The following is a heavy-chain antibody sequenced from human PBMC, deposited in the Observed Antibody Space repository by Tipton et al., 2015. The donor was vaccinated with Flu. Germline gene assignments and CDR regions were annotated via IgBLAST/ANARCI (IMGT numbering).Heavy chain of an antibody. J-gene: IGHJ4*02. Sequence: TLSLTCAVYGVSFSGYYWTWIRQPPGKGLEWIGEINHSGTTNYNPSLNRRGTISVDTPNNQFSLKLSSVTVADSAVHYCAPQVFYNNDWRTDWGQGPLVTVSS. CDR2: INHSGTT. CDR1: GVSFSGYY. D-gene: IGHD3-10*01. V-gene: IGHV4-34*01. CDR3: APQVFYNNDWRTD.